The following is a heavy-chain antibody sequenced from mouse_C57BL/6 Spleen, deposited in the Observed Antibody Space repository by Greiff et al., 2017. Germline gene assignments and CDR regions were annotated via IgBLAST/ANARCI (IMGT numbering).Heavy chain of an antibody. CDR2: IWSGGST. V-gene: IGHV2-2*01. CDR1: GFSLTSYG. CDR3: AGPNWDATHFAY. J-gene: IGHJ3*01. Sequence: QVQLKESGPGLVQPSQSLSITCTVSGFSLTSYGVHWVRQSPGKGLEWLGVIWSGGSTDYNAAFISRLSISKDNSKSQVFFKMNSLQADDTAIYYCAGPNWDATHFAYWGQGTLVTVSA. D-gene: IGHD4-1*01.